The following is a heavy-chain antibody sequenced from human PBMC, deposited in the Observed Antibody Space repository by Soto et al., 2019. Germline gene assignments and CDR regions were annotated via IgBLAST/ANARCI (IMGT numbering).Heavy chain of an antibody. CDR1: GYTFTSYG. D-gene: IGHD3-10*01. CDR3: AGVTTPRETYYYGSGSFLRTHPYNWFDP. J-gene: IGHJ5*02. CDR2: ISAYNGNT. Sequence: ASVKVSCKASGYTFTSYGISWVRQAPGQGLGGMGWISAYNGNTNYAQKLQGRVTMTTDTSTSTAYMELRILRSDDTAVYYFAGVTTPRETYYYGSGSFLRTHPYNWFDPWGQGTLVAASS. V-gene: IGHV1-18*01.